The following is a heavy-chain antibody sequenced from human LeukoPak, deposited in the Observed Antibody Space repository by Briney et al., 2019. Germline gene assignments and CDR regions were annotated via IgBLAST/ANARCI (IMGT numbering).Heavy chain of an antibody. V-gene: IGHV3-30*02. CDR1: GFTFSSSA. J-gene: IGHJ4*02. D-gene: IGHD3-10*01. CDR3: AKDGSWSFTD. Sequence: PGGSLRLSCGASGFTFSSSAMHWVRQGPGKGLEWVAYIAHHGNNKYYADSVKSRFTISRDNSKGSLYLQMNSLRADDTAVYYCAKDGSWSFTDWGQGTLVRVSS. CDR2: IAHHGNNK.